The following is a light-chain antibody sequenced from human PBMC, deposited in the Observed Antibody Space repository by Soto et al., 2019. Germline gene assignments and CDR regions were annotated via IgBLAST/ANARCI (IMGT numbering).Light chain of an antibody. CDR2: GAS. Sequence: EIVMTQSPATLSVSPGERATLSCRASQSVSSNLAWYQQKPGQAPRLLIYGASTRATGIPARFSSSGSGTEFTLTISSLQSEDFAVYYCQQYNNWPPRLFTFGPGTKVDIK. V-gene: IGKV3-15*01. CDR1: QSVSSN. J-gene: IGKJ3*01. CDR3: QQYNNWPPRLFT.